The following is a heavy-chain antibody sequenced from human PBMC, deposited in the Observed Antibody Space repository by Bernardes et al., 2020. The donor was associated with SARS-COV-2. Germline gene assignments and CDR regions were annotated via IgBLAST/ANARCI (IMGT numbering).Heavy chain of an antibody. CDR1: GYTLTELS. J-gene: IGHJ4*02. V-gene: IGHV1-24*01. CDR2: FDPEDGET. Sequence: ASVKVSCKVSGYTLTELSMHWVRQAPGKGLEWMGGFDPEDGETIYAQKFQGRVTMTEDTSTDTAYMELSSLRSEDTAVYYCATDLRYCSSTSCPLPHYWGQGTLVTVSS. D-gene: IGHD2-2*01. CDR3: ATDLRYCSSTSCPLPHY.